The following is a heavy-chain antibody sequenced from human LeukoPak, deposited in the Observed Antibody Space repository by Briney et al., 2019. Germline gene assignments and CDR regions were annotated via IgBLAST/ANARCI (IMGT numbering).Heavy chain of an antibody. CDR2: IYYSGST. D-gene: IGHD2-2*01. Sequence: SETLSLTCTVSGGSISSYYWSWIRQPPGKGLEWIGYIYYSGSTNYNPSLKSRVTIPVDRSKNQFSLKLSSVTAADTAVYYCARDTSIVVVPAAMGGWFDPWGQGTQVTVSS. CDR3: ARDTSIVVVPAAMGGWFDP. CDR1: GGSISSYY. V-gene: IGHV4-59*01. J-gene: IGHJ5*02.